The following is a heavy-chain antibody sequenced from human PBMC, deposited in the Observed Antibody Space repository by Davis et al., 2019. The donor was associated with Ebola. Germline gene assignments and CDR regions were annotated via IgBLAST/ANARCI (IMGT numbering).Heavy chain of an antibody. Sequence: GESLKISCAASGFTFSNYAMSWVRQAPGKGLEWVSGTSGSGGTKYYADSVKGRFTISRDNSKNTVYLQMDSLRVEDTAMYYCARSYYGGDYFDYWGQGTLVTVSS. CDR2: TSGSGGTK. CDR3: ARSYYGGDYFDY. J-gene: IGHJ4*02. CDR1: GFTFSNYA. V-gene: IGHV3-23*01. D-gene: IGHD3-10*01.